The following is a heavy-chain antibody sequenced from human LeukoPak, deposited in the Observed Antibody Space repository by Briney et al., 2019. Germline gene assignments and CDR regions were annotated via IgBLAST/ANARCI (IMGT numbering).Heavy chain of an antibody. CDR1: GGSFSGYY. Sequence: SETLSLTCAVYGGSFSGYYWSWIRQPPGKGLEWIGEINHSGSTNYNPSHKSRVTISVDTSKNQFSLKLSSVTDADTAVYYCARGGSDWNDRATQGGYDAFDIWGQGTMVTVSS. D-gene: IGHD1-1*01. J-gene: IGHJ3*02. CDR2: INHSGST. V-gene: IGHV4-34*01. CDR3: ARGGSDWNDRATQGGYDAFDI.